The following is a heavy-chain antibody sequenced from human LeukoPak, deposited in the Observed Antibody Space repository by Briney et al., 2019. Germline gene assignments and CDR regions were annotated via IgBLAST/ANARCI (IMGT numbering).Heavy chain of an antibody. CDR2: ISSSSTTI. D-gene: IGHD1-26*01. Sequence: GGSLRLSCAASGFTFSSNSMNWVRQAPGKGLEWVSYISSSSTTIFYADSLKGRFTISRDNSKNTLFLQMNSLRADDTALYYCAKDPSWSHYFDYWGQGTLVTVSS. CDR3: AKDPSWSHYFDY. CDR1: GFTFSSNS. V-gene: IGHV3-48*01. J-gene: IGHJ4*02.